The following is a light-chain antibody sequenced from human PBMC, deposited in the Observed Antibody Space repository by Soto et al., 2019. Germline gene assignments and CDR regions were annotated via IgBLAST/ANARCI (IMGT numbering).Light chain of an antibody. V-gene: IGLV1-51*01. Sequence: QSVLTQPPSGSAAPGQKVTISCSGSSSNIGNNYVSWYQQLPGTAPKLLINDNIKPPSGIPDRFSGSKSGTSATLGITGLQTGDEADYYCGTWDSSLSAVVFGGGTKGTVL. CDR3: GTWDSSLSAVV. CDR2: DNI. J-gene: IGLJ2*01. CDR1: SSNIGNNY.